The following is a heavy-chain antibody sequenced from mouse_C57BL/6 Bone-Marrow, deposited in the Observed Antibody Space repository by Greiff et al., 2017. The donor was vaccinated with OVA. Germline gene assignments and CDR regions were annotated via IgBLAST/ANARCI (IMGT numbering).Heavy chain of an antibody. V-gene: IGHV1-55*01. CDR1: GYTFTSYW. CDR3: ARTPHDYYYAMDY. J-gene: IGHJ4*01. Sequence: QVQLQQPGAELVKPGASVKMSCKASGYTFTSYWITWVKQRPGQGLEWIGDIYPGSGSTNYNEKFKSKATLTVDTSSSPAYMQLSSLTSEDSAVYYCARTPHDYYYAMDYWGQGTSVTVSS. CDR2: IYPGSGST.